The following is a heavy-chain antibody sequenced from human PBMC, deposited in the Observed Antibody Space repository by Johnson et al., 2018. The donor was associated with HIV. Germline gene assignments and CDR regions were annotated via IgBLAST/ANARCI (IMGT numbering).Heavy chain of an antibody. CDR3: ASSAPGLLPNDAFDI. J-gene: IGHJ3*02. V-gene: IGHV3-30*04. CDR1: GFTFSSYA. CDR2: ISYDGSNK. D-gene: IGHD2-15*01. Sequence: VQLVESGGGVVQPGRSLRLSCAASGFTFSSYAMHWVRQAPGKGLEWVAVISYDGSNKYYADSVKGRFTISRDNSKNTLYLQMNSLRAEDTAVYYCASSAPGLLPNDAFDIWGQGTMVTVSS.